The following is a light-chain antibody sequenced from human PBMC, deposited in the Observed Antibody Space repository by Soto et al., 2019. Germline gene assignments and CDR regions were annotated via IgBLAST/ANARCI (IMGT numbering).Light chain of an antibody. CDR2: GAS. V-gene: IGKV3-15*01. CDR1: QTVSSS. CDR3: QQYDKWPRT. Sequence: EIVLTQSPCTLSVSPGARATLYCRASQTVSSSLAWYQQKPGQAPRLLIFGASPRATGVPARFSGSGSGTEFTLTISNLQSEDFAVYHCQQYDKWPRTFGQGTKVDIK. J-gene: IGKJ1*01.